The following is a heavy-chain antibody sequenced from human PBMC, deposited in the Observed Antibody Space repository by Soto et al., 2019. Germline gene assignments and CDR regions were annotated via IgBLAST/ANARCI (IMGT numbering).Heavy chain of an antibody. Sequence: ESGGGLVQPGGSLRLSCAASGFTFSRYWMNWVRQAPGKGLEWVANIKQDGSEKYYVDSVKGRFTISRDNAKNSLYLQMNSLRAEDTAVYYCARDGIPYSGSPNWFDPWGQGTLVTVSS. J-gene: IGHJ5*02. V-gene: IGHV3-7*01. CDR1: GFTFSRYW. CDR2: IKQDGSEK. CDR3: ARDGIPYSGSPNWFDP. D-gene: IGHD1-26*01.